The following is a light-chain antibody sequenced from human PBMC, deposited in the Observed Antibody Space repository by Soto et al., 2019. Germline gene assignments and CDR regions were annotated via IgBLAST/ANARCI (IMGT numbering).Light chain of an antibody. CDR3: QHYHSGHRIA. Sequence: EIVMTQSPATLSVSPGERATLSCRASQSVRSNLAWYQQRPGQAPRLLIYGASSRATGIPDRFSGSGSGTEFTLTISRLEPEDFALYYCQHYHSGHRIAFGQGTRLEIK. J-gene: IGKJ5*01. CDR1: QSVRSN. CDR2: GAS. V-gene: IGKV3D-15*01.